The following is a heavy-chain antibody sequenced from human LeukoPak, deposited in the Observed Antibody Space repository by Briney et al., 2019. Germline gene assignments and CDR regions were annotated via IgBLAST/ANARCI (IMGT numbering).Heavy chain of an antibody. CDR3: ARHRAYSSSSPFDY. CDR1: GGSITSGSYY. D-gene: IGHD6-6*01. Sequence: TSETLSLTCTVSGGSITSGSYYWGWIRQPPGKGLEWIGTIYYSGTTYYNPSLKSRVTMSVDTSDNQFSLKLSSVTAADTAVYYCARHRAYSSSSPFDYWGQGTLVTVSS. CDR2: IYYSGTT. J-gene: IGHJ4*02. V-gene: IGHV4-39*01.